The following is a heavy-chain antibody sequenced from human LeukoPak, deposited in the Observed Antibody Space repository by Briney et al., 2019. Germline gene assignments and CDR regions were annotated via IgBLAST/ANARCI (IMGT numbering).Heavy chain of an antibody. J-gene: IGHJ5*02. CDR3: AREYDFWSGYYQYNWFDP. CDR1: GGSISSGSYY. CDR2: IYTSGST. Sequence: PSETLSLTCTVSGGSISSGSYYWSWIRQPAGKGLEWIGRIYTSGSTNYNPSLKSRVTISVDMSKNQFSLKLSSVTAADTAVYYCAREYDFWSGYYQYNWFDPWGQGTLVTVSS. V-gene: IGHV4-61*02. D-gene: IGHD3-3*01.